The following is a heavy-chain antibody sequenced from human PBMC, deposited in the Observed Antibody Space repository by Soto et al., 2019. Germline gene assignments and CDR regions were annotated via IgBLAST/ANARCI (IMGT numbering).Heavy chain of an antibody. V-gene: IGHV3-23*01. Sequence: PCGSIIRSCAASGLTCRSYAMSWVVRAPGKGLEWVSAISGSGGSTYYADSVKGRFTISRDNSKNTLYLQMNSLRAEDTAVYYCAKEHLIAASPFDPWGKGTLVTASS. CDR2: ISGSGGST. CDR3: AKEHLIAASPFDP. D-gene: IGHD6-6*01. CDR1: GLTCRSYA. J-gene: IGHJ5*02.